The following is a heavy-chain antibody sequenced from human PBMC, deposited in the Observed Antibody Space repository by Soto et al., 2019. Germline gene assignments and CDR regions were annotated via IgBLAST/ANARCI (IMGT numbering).Heavy chain of an antibody. V-gene: IGHV3-49*04. D-gene: IGHD2-2*01. CDR3: TKATSDIVVVPAAPHYYYYMDV. J-gene: IGHJ6*03. CDR1: GFTFGDYA. CDR2: IRSKAYGGTT. Sequence: GGSLRLSCTASGFTFGDYAMSWVRQAPGKGLEWVGFIRSKAYGGTTEYAASVKGRFTISRDDSKSIAYLQMNSLKTEDTAVYYCTKATSDIVVVPAAPHYYYYMDVWGKGTTVTVSS.